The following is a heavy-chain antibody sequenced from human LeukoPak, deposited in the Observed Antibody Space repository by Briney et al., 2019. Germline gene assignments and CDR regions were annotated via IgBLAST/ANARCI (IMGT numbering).Heavy chain of an antibody. Sequence: GGSLRLSCAASGFTSSGYAMSWVRQAPGKGLEWVSGISGSGGSTYYADSVKGRFTISRDNSKNTLYLQVNSLRAEDTAVYYCAKALGELSFIVDYWGQGTLVTVSS. D-gene: IGHD3-16*02. V-gene: IGHV3-23*01. CDR3: AKALGELSFIVDY. J-gene: IGHJ4*02. CDR2: ISGSGGST. CDR1: GFTSSGYA.